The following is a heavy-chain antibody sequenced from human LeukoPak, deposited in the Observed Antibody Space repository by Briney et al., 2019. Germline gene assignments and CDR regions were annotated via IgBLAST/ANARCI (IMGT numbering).Heavy chain of an antibody. V-gene: IGHV3-9*01. CDR3: TKGSWSPRGFNWFDP. CDR2: INWRSDFV. D-gene: IGHD2-8*02. Sequence: PGRSLRLSCAASGSSIDEYAMHSVRQAPGKGLEWVSGINWRSDFVAYADSVKGRFIISRDNAKNSAYLEMNSLRTEDTALYFCTKGSWSPRGFNWFDPWGQGTVVTVSS. J-gene: IGHJ5*02. CDR1: GSSIDEYA.